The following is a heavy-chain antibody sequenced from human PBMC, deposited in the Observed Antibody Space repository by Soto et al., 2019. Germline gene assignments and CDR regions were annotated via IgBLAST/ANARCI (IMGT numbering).Heavy chain of an antibody. CDR2: ISDDAVTT. Sequence: QVHLVESGGGVVQPGTSLRLSCAASGFSFNSYGFHWVRQAPGKGLEWVAVISDDAVTTYYADSVKGRFTISRDNSKKTLYLQMNSLRPEDTAVYYCARPRESIYSYHGMDVWGPGTMVTVSS. V-gene: IGHV3-30*03. J-gene: IGHJ6*02. CDR3: ARPRESIYSYHGMDV. CDR1: GFSFNSYG.